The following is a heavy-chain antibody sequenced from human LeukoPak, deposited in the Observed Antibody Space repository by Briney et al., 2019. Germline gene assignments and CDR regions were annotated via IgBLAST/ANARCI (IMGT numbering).Heavy chain of an antibody. CDR2: ISSSGSTK. CDR3: ARGGLSIMGY. J-gene: IGHJ4*02. D-gene: IGHD3-16*01. Sequence: SGGSLRLSCGASGITFSSCSMNWVRQAPGKGLEWGSYISSSGSTKYYAASVKGRFTISRDNARNSLYLQMNSLRAEDTAVYFCARGGLSIMGYWGQGTLVTVSS. CDR1: GITFSSCS. V-gene: IGHV3-48*01.